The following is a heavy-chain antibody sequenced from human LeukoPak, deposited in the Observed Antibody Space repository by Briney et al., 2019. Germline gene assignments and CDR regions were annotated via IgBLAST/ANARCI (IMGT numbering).Heavy chain of an antibody. J-gene: IGHJ6*02. D-gene: IGHD3-10*01. CDR3: ARAGGGGLSGSYYCLMDV. V-gene: IGHV1-2*02. CDR2: INPNSGGT. Sequence: ASLNVSFTASAYTFTGYYIHWVRQAPGQGPEWMGWINPNSGGTNYAQKFQRRVTMTTDTTISTAHMELSSLGSDDTAVYYCARAGGGGLSGSYYCLMDVWGQGATVTVSS. CDR1: AYTFTGYY.